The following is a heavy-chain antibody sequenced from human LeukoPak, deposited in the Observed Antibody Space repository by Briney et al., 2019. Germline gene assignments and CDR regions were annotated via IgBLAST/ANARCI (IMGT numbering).Heavy chain of an antibody. Sequence: ASVKVSCKASGYTFTSYGISWVRQAPGQGLELMGWISAYNGNTNYAQNLQGRVTMTTDTSTSTAYMELRSLRSDDTAVYYCARATRGYGDYDYWGQGTLVTVSP. V-gene: IGHV1-18*01. D-gene: IGHD4-17*01. CDR1: GYTFTSYG. CDR2: ISAYNGNT. J-gene: IGHJ4*02. CDR3: ARATRGYGDYDY.